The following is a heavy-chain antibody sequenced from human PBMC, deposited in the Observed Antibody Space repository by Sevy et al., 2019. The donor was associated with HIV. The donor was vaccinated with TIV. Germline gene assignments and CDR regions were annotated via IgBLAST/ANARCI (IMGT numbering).Heavy chain of an antibody. J-gene: IGHJ5*02. Sequence: GGSLRLSCAASGFTFSHYYMSWIRQAPGKGLEWVSYISSSGNTIYYTDSVKGRFTISRDNAKNSLHLQMDSLRAEDTAVYYCARDPTYYDFWSGYYTGWFDPWGQGTLVTVSS. V-gene: IGHV3-11*01. CDR3: ARDPTYYDFWSGYYTGWFDP. CDR1: GFTFSHYY. D-gene: IGHD3-3*01. CDR2: ISSSGNTI.